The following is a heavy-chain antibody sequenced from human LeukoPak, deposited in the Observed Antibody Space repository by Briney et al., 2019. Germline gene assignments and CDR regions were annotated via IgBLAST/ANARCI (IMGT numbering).Heavy chain of an antibody. D-gene: IGHD3-22*01. J-gene: IGHJ4*02. CDR2: MNPNSGDT. CDR1: GYTFTSYD. CDR3: ARDNSSGFHRD. V-gene: IGHV1-8*01. Sequence: GASVKVSCKASGYTFTSYDINWVRQATGQGLEWMGWMNPNSGDTGYAQKFQDRVTMTRNTSISTAYMELRSLRSDDTAVYYCARDNSSGFHRDWGQGTLVTVSS.